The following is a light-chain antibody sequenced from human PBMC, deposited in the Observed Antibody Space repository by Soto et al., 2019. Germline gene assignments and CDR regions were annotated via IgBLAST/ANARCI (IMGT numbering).Light chain of an antibody. CDR2: GNN. V-gene: IGLV1-40*01. J-gene: IGLJ1*01. CDR3: QSYIHSLTAEL. CDR1: GFNIGSNYD. Sequence: QSVLTQPPSVSGAPGQRVTISCTGSGFNIGSNYDVHWYQQLPGTAPKLLIYGNNNRPSGVPDRFSASKSGSTASLAITGLQAEDESDYFGQSYIHSLTAELFVTGTKDNDL.